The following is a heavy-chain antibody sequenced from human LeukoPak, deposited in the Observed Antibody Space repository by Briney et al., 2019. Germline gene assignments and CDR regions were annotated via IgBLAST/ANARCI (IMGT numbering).Heavy chain of an antibody. CDR2: VSGGGGTT. V-gene: IGHV3-23*01. Sequence: GGSLRLSCAASGFTFNTYAMMWVRQAPGKGPGWVSSVSGGGGTTYYADSVKGRFTISRDNSKSTLYLQMNSLRAEDTAVYYCAKDQGYWGQGTLVTVSS. J-gene: IGHJ4*02. CDR1: GFTFNTYA. D-gene: IGHD6-13*01. CDR3: AKDQGY.